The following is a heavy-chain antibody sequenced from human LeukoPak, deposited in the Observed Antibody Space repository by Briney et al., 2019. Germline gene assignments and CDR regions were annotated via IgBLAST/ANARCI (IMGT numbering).Heavy chain of an antibody. CDR1: GGSISSGAYY. V-gene: IGHV4-31*03. Sequence: SQTLSLTCTVSGGSISSGAYYWSWIRQHPGRGVEWIGYIYYSGTTYYSPSLKSRVTISVDTSKNQFSLKLSSVTAADTAVYYCARRDYYDSSGLFNWFDPWGQGTLVTVSS. CDR2: IYYSGTT. CDR3: ARRDYYDSSGLFNWFDP. J-gene: IGHJ5*02. D-gene: IGHD3-22*01.